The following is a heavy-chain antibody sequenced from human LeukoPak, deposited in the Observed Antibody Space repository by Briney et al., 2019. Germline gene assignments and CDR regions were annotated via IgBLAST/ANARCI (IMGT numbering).Heavy chain of an antibody. CDR2: INPNSGGT. D-gene: IGHD2-21*02. J-gene: IGHJ5*02. CDR3: ARDFAGVVVTANWFDP. Sequence: GASVKVSCKASGYTFTGYYMHWGRQAPGQGLEWMGWINPNSGGTNYAQKFQGRVAMTRDTSISTAYMELSRLRSDDTAVYYCARDFAGVVVTANWFDPWGQGTLVTVSS. V-gene: IGHV1-2*02. CDR1: GYTFTGYY.